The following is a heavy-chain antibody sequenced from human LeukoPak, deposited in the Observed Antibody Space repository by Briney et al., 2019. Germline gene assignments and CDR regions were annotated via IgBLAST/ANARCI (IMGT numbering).Heavy chain of an antibody. V-gene: IGHV1-2*06. CDR1: GYTFTGYY. Sequence: ASVKVSCKASGYTFTGYYMHWVRQAPGQGLEWMGRINPNSGGTNYAQKFQGRVTMTRNTSTSTAYMELSSLRSEDTAVYYCARAGRSMGVVSLDGYWGQGTLVTVSS. CDR2: INPNSGGT. D-gene: IGHD4-23*01. J-gene: IGHJ4*02. CDR3: ARAGRSMGVVSLDGY.